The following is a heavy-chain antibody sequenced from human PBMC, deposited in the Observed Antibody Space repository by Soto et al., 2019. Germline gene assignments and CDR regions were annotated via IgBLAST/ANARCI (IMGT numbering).Heavy chain of an antibody. CDR2: ISAYNGNT. J-gene: IGHJ3*02. CDR3: AREAETDAFDI. V-gene: IGHV1-18*01. CDR1: GYILTSYG. Sequence: QVQLVQSGAEVKKPGASVKVSCKASGYILTSYGISWVRQAPRQGLEWVGWISAYNGNTNYAQNLQGRVTMTTDTSTSTAYMELRSLRSYDTAVYYCAREAETDAFDIWGQGTMVTVSS.